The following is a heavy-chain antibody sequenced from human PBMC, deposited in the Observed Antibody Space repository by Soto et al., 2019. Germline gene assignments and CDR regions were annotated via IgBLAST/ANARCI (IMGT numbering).Heavy chain of an antibody. CDR1: GGSISSYY. CDR2: IYYSGST. J-gene: IGHJ4*02. CDR3: ARVQLVETIVDY. V-gene: IGHV4-59*01. Sequence: TSETLSLTCTVSGGSISSYYWIWIRQPPGKGLEWIGYIYYSGSTNYNPSLKSRVTISVDTSKNQFSLKLSSVTAADTAVYYCARVQLVETIVDYWGQGTLVTVSS. D-gene: IGHD6-13*01.